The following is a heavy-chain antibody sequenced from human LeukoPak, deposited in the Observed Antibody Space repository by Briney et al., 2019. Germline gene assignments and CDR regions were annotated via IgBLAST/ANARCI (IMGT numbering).Heavy chain of an antibody. Sequence: SETLSLTCAVYGVSLGSYYWSWVRQPPGKGLEWIGEITQSGRTNYNPTLKSRVTISLDTSKNQFSLNLISVAAADTAVYYCAPIFGGYSDFDSWGQGTLVTVSS. V-gene: IGHV4-34*01. J-gene: IGHJ4*02. D-gene: IGHD3-3*01. CDR3: APIFGGYSDFDS. CDR2: ITQSGRT. CDR1: GVSLGSYY.